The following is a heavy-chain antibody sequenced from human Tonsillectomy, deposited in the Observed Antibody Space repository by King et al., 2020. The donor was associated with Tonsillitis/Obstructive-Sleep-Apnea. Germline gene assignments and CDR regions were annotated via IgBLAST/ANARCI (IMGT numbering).Heavy chain of an antibody. D-gene: IGHD2-2*01. V-gene: IGHV3-64D*06. CDR3: VLGYCSSTSCRAHNWFDP. CDR1: GFTFSSYA. J-gene: IGHJ5*02. CDR2: ISSNGGST. Sequence: VQLVESGGGLVQPGGSLRLSCSASGFTFSSYAMHWVRQAPGKGLEYVSAISSNGGSTYYADSVKGRFTISRDNSKNTLDLQMSSLRAEDMAVYYCVLGYCSSTSCRAHNWFDPWGQGTLVTVSS.